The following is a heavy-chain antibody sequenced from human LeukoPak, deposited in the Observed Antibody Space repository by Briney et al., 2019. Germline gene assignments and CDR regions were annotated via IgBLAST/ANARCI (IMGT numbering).Heavy chain of an antibody. CDR2: VWYDGNNE. D-gene: IGHD1-26*01. CDR3: AAGRKDSGSYYVY. J-gene: IGHJ4*02. CDR1: GFTFSSYG. V-gene: IGHV3-33*01. Sequence: GGSLRLSCAASGFTFSSYGMHWVRQAPGKGLEWVAAVWYDGNNEYYADSVKGRFTISRDNSKNTLYLQMDTLRAEDTAVYYCAAGRKDSGSYYVYWGQGILVTVTS.